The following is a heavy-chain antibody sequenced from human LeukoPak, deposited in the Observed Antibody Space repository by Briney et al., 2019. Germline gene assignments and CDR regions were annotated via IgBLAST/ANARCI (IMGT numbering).Heavy chain of an antibody. Sequence: GGSMRLSCAASGFTFSSYAMSWVRQAPGKGLEWVSAISGSGGSTYYADSVKGRFTISRDNSKNTLYLQMNGLRAEDTAVYYCANGRVLRYFDWPLDYWGQGTLVTVSS. CDR1: GFTFSSYA. D-gene: IGHD3-9*01. CDR2: ISGSGGST. J-gene: IGHJ4*02. V-gene: IGHV3-23*01. CDR3: ANGRVLRYFDWPLDY.